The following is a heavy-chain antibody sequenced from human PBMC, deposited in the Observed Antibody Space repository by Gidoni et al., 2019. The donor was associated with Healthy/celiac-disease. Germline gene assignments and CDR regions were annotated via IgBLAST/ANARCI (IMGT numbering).Heavy chain of an antibody. CDR1: GVTFSSYW. CDR3: ARGKAPYGFLVYYFDY. Sequence: EVQLVESGGGLVQPGGSLRLSCAASGVTFSSYWMSWVRQAPGKGLEWVANIKQDGSEKYYVDSVKGRFTISRDNAKNSLYLQMNSLRAEDTAVYYCARGKAPYGFLVYYFDYWGQGTLVTVSS. V-gene: IGHV3-7*03. J-gene: IGHJ4*02. CDR2: IKQDGSEK. D-gene: IGHD3-10*01.